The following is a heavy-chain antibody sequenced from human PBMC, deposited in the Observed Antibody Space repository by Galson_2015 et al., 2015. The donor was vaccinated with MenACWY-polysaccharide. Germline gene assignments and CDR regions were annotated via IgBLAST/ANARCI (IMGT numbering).Heavy chain of an antibody. CDR3: ARDREDVSPPDSHPLFDL. V-gene: IGHV3-74*01. CDR2: INSGGSRT. Sequence: SLRLSCAASGFTFSRHWMHWVRQVPGKGLVWVSRINSGGSRTDHADSVKGRFTISRDNAKNMLHLEMNSLIVEDTAVYYCARDREDVSPPDSHPLFDLWGQGTLVIVSS. D-gene: IGHD1-14*01. J-gene: IGHJ4*02. CDR1: GFTFSRHW.